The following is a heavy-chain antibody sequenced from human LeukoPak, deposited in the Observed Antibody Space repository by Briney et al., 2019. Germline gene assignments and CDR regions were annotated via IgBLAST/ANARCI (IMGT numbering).Heavy chain of an antibody. Sequence: GGSLRLSCAASGFTFRNYWMSWVRQAPGKGLEWVANIKQDGSEKYYVDSVKGRFTISRDTAKNSLYLQMNSLRAEDTAVYCCARGGRGIAAGFDYWGQGTLVTVSS. D-gene: IGHD6-13*01. V-gene: IGHV3-7*01. CDR2: IKQDGSEK. CDR1: GFTFRNYW. CDR3: ARGGRGIAAGFDY. J-gene: IGHJ4*02.